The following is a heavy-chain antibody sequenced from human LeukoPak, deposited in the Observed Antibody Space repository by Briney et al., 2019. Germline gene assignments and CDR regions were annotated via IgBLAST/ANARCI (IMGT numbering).Heavy chain of an antibody. CDR3: ARIWSGYFNWFDP. J-gene: IGHJ5*02. D-gene: IGHD3-3*01. V-gene: IGHV4-39*07. CDR1: GGSISSSSYY. CDR2: IYYSGST. Sequence: SETLSLTCTVSGGSISSSSYYWGWIRQPPGKGLEWIGSIYYSGSTYYNPSLKSRVTMSVDTSKNQFSLKLSSVTAADTAVYYCARIWSGYFNWFDPWGQGTLVTVSS.